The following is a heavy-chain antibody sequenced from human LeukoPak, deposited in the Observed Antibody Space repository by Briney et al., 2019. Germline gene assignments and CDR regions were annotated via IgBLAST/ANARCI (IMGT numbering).Heavy chain of an antibody. CDR1: GFTFDDYG. CDR3: AAQQWLVNWFDP. CDR2: INWNGGST. V-gene: IGHV3-20*04. D-gene: IGHD6-19*01. Sequence: GGSLRLSCAASGFTFDDYGMSWVRQAPGKGLEWVSGINWNGGSTGYADSVKGRFTISRDNAKNSLYLQMNSLRAEDTALYYCAAQQWLVNWFDPWGQGTLVTVPS. J-gene: IGHJ5*02.